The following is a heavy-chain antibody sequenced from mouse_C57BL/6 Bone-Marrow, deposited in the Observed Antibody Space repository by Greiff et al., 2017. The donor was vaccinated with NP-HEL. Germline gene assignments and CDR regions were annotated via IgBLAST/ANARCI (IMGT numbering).Heavy chain of an antibody. D-gene: IGHD1-1*01. CDR1: GYTFTSYW. V-gene: IGHV1-69*01. Sequence: QVQLQQPGAELVMPGASVKLSCKASGYTFTSYWMHWVKQRPGQGLEWIGEIDPSDSYTNYNQKFKGKSTLTVDKSSSTAYMQLSSLTSEDSAVYDCAREGITTGFDYWGQGTTLTVSS. CDR2: IDPSDSYT. J-gene: IGHJ2*01. CDR3: AREGITTGFDY.